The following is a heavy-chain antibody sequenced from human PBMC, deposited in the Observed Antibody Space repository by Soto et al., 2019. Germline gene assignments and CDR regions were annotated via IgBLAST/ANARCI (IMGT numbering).Heavy chain of an antibody. Sequence: GASVKVSCKASGYTFTSYAMHWVRQAPGQRLEWMGWINAGSGNTKYSQKFQGRVTITRDTSASTAYMELSSLRSEDTAVYYCARDGIMIFGVVKKYFDYWGQGTLVTVSS. J-gene: IGHJ4*02. CDR3: ARDGIMIFGVVKKYFDY. D-gene: IGHD3-3*01. CDR2: INAGSGNT. V-gene: IGHV1-3*01. CDR1: GYTFTSYA.